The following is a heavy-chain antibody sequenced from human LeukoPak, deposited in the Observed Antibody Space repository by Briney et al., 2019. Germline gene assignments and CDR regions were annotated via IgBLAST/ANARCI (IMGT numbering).Heavy chain of an antibody. J-gene: IGHJ4*02. D-gene: IGHD1-26*01. CDR1: GFTFSDAW. V-gene: IGHV3-15*01. Sequence: GGSLRLSCAASGFTFSDAWMNWVRLAPGKGLEWVGGIKSRNRGETGDYAAPVKGRFTISRDDSKTKVYLQMNSLKTEDTAIYYCTTDGSTTLSNTFDYWGQGTLVTVSS. CDR2: IKSRNRGETG. CDR3: TTDGSTTLSNTFDY.